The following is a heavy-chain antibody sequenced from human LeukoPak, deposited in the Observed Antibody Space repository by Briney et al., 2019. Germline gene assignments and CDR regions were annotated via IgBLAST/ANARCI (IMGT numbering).Heavy chain of an antibody. V-gene: IGHV3-30*02. CDR1: GFTFSSYG. J-gene: IGHJ6*03. D-gene: IGHD3-10*01. CDR3: AKDQLLWFGEPKPHMDV. Sequence: GGSLRLSCAASGFTFSSYGMHWVRQAPGKGLEWVAFIRYDGSNKYYADSVKGRFTISRDNSKNTLYLQMNSLRAEDTAVYYCAKDQLLWFGEPKPHMDVWGKGTTVTVSS. CDR2: IRYDGSNK.